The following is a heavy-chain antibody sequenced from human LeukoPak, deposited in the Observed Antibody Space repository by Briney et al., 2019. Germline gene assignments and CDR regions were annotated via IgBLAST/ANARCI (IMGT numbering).Heavy chain of an antibody. J-gene: IGHJ5*01. CDR2: ISYDGSNK. D-gene: IGHD3-10*01. CDR1: GFTFSSYA. V-gene: IGHV3-30-3*01. CDR3: ARDSYGSACYGHVFDF. Sequence: GGSLRLSCAASGFTFSSYAMYWVRDAPGRGLEWVALISYDGSNKYYADSVKGRYTISRDNSKNTLYVQMNSLRDADTAVYYCARDSYGSACYGHVFDFWGQGDLVTVSS.